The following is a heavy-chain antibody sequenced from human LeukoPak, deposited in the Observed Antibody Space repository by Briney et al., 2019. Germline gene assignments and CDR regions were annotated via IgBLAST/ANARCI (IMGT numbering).Heavy chain of an antibody. Sequence: KPSGTPSLTCAVSGETFSGHYWSWIRQPPGKGLEYIGEINDNGRTIYNPSLSSRVTITVGISDNQFSLSLSSVTAADTAIYYCARHPSRSHCTGPSCYSAFDMWGQGTMVTVSS. CDR1: GETFSGHY. V-gene: IGHV4-34*01. D-gene: IGHD2-2*01. J-gene: IGHJ3*02. CDR2: INDNGRT. CDR3: ARHPSRSHCTGPSCYSAFDM.